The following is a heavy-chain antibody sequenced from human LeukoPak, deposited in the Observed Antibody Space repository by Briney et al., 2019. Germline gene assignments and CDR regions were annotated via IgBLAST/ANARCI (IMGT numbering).Heavy chain of an antibody. CDR1: GYTFTNYG. CDR2: TSASTGNT. J-gene: IGHJ4*02. D-gene: IGHD6-6*01. V-gene: IGHV1-18*01. CDR3: ARAGWYTSSSGACDN. Sequence: GASVKVSCKASGYTFTNYGITWVRQAPGQGLEWMGWTSASTGNTDYAQKFQGRVSMTTDTSTSTVYMELRSLRSDDAAVYYCARAGWYTSSSGACDNWGQGTLVTVSS.